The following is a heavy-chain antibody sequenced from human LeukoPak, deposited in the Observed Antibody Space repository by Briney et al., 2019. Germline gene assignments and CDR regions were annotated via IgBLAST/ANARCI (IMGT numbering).Heavy chain of an antibody. CDR1: GFTFTSYS. CDR2: ISSSSSYI. CDR3: ARAHPRGNLLTGYYHYYYYGMDV. J-gene: IGHJ6*02. D-gene: IGHD3-9*01. V-gene: IGHV3-21*01. Sequence: AGGSLRLSCAASGFTFTSYSMNWVRQAPGKGLEWVSSISSSSSYIYYADSVKGRFTISRDNAKNSLYLQMNSLGAEDTAVYYCARAHPRGNLLTGYYHYYYYGMDVWGQGTTVTVSS.